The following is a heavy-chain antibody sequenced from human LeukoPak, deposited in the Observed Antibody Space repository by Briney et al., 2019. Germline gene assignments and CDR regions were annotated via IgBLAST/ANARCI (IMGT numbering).Heavy chain of an antibody. J-gene: IGHJ5*02. V-gene: IGHV4-59*01. Sequence: SETLSLTCTGSGGSISSYYWSWIRQPPGKGLEGIGYIYYSGSTNYNPSLKSRVTISVDTSKNQFSLKLSSVTAADTAVYYCARDREGITFGGVIVNNWFDPWGQGTLVTVSS. CDR2: IYYSGST. CDR1: GGSISSYY. CDR3: ARDREGITFGGVIVNNWFDP. D-gene: IGHD3-16*02.